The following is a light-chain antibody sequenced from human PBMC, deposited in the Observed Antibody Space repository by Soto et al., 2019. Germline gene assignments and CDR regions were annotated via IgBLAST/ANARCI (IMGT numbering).Light chain of an antibody. Sequence: EMVLTQSPGTLSLSPGESAARSCRASQSVRNNFVAWYQRKSGQAPRLLIYGASYRATDIPYIFTGSESGTDFTLTITRLEPDDFAVYYCQQYGGSPPTFGQGTKVEVK. V-gene: IGKV3-20*01. J-gene: IGKJ1*01. CDR2: GAS. CDR1: QSVRNNF. CDR3: QQYGGSPPT.